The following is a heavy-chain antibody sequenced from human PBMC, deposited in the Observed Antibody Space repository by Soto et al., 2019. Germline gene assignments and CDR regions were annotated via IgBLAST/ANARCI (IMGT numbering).Heavy chain of an antibody. J-gene: IGHJ4*02. V-gene: IGHV3-48*01. CDR2: FGRSASTI. Sequence: EVQLVESGGGLVQPGGSLRLSCAASGFTFSSYSMNWVRQAPGKGLEWVSHFGRSASTIYYADSVKGRFTISRDNAKNSLYLQMNSLTAEDTAVYYCARDIDWAFDYWGQGTLVTVSS. CDR3: ARDIDWAFDY. CDR1: GFTFSSYS. D-gene: IGHD3-9*01.